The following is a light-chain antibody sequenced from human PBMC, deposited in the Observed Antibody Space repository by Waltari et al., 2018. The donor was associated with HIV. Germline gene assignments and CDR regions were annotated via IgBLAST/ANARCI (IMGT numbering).Light chain of an antibody. CDR1: RSTLGAGFD. CDR2: GNT. CDR3: QSYDSSLSGLL. J-gene: IGLJ2*01. V-gene: IGLV1-40*01. Sequence: QSVLTQPPSLSGAPGQRVPIPCTGSRSTLGAGFDVHLYQQLPGTAPKRLLYGNTNRPSGVPDRFSGSKSGTSASLAITGLQAEDEADYYCQSYDSSLSGLLFGGGTKLTVL.